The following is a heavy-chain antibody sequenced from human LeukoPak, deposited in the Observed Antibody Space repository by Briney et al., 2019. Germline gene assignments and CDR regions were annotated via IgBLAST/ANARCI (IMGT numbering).Heavy chain of an antibody. Sequence: GRSLRLSCAASGFTFSSYWMNWVRQAPGEGLEWLANIKQDGSEKYYVDSVKGRFTISRDNAKNSLYLQMNSLRAEDTAVYYCARGVDYYDSSAARWGQGTLVTVSS. CDR3: ARGVDYYDSSAAR. D-gene: IGHD3-22*01. CDR1: GFTFSSYW. V-gene: IGHV3-7*01. J-gene: IGHJ4*02. CDR2: IKQDGSEK.